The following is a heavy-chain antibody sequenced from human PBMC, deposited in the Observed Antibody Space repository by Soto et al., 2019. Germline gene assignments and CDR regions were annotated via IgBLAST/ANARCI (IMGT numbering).Heavy chain of an antibody. CDR1: GGTFSTYT. CDR2: IIPIIGII. D-gene: IGHD4-4*01. V-gene: IGHV1-69*08. J-gene: IGHJ5*02. CDR3: AGDPDSHYNDSHASSYP. Sequence: QVQLVQSGAEVKKPGSSVKVSCKASGGTFSTYTITWVRQAPGQGLEWMGRIIPIIGIINYAQKFQGRVTISADKFTGTAYMELTGLISDDTAAYYCAGDPDSHYNDSHASSYPWGQGTLVTVSS.